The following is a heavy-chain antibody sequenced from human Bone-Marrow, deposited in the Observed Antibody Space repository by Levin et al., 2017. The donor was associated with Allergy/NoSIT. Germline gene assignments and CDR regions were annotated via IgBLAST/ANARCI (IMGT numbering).Heavy chain of an antibody. CDR2: FDPEDGET. J-gene: IGHJ4*02. Sequence: ASVKVSCKVSGYTLTELSMHWVRQAPGKGLEWMGGFDPEDGETIYAQKFQGRVTMTEDTSTDTAYMELSSLRSEDTAVYYCATVAKYTAMVSRGFSYWGQGTLVTVSS. CDR3: ATVAKYTAMVSRGFSY. CDR1: GYTLTELS. D-gene: IGHD5-18*01. V-gene: IGHV1-24*01.